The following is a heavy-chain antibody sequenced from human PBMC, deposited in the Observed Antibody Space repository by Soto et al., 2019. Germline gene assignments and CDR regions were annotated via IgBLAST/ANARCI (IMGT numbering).Heavy chain of an antibody. CDR1: GFTVSSNY. J-gene: IGHJ5*02. Sequence: EVQLVESGGGLIQPGGSLRLSCAASGFTVSSNYMSWVXQAXXXGLEXXSVIYSGGSTYYADSVKGRFTISRDNSKXXXXXXXXXXXXXXXXXXXXXXXXXXGXSXXXXXFXPWGQGTLVTVSS. CDR2: IYSGGST. CDR3: XXXXXXGXSXXXXXFXP. V-gene: IGHV3-53*01. D-gene: IGHD2-15*01.